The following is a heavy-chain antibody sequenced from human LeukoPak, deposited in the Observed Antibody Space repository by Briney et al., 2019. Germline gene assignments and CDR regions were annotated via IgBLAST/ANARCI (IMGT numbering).Heavy chain of an antibody. CDR3: ASDIAAAGTSGAFDI. CDR2: INWNGGST. D-gene: IGHD6-13*01. CDR1: GFTFDDYG. J-gene: IGHJ3*02. V-gene: IGHV3-20*03. Sequence: GGSLRLSYAASGFTFDDYGMSWVRQAPGKGLEWVSGINWNGGSTGYADSVKGRFTISRDNAKNSLYLQMNSLRAEDTALYYCASDIAAAGTSGAFDIWGQGTMVTVSS.